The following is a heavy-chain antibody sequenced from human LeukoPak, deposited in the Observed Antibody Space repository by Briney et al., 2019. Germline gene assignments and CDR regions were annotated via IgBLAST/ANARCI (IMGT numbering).Heavy chain of an antibody. CDR3: ARVGKYYYESSGYPPTAEYNWFYP. D-gene: IGHD3-22*01. CDR2: INHSGST. V-gene: IGHV4-34*01. J-gene: IGHJ5*02. CDR1: GGSFSGYY. Sequence: SETLTLTCADCGGSFSGYYRSWIRQPPGKGLEWIGEINHSGSTNYYPSLKSRVTISVDTSNNQFSLKLSSVTGADTAVYYCARVGKYYYESSGYPPTAEYNWFYPWGQGTLVTVSS.